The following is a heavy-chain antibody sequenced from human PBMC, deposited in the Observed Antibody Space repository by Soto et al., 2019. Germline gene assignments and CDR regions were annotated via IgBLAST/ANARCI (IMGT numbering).Heavy chain of an antibody. V-gene: IGHV3-30*04. CDR3: TKSSGGSSSVGMDY. D-gene: IGHD6-6*01. CDR2: ITRDGYNK. Sequence: QVQLVESGGGVVQPGRSLRLSCAVSGFIFNNYALNWVRQAPGKGLEWVASITRDGYNKYYADSVKGRFTISRDNSKNTLSLQMTALRIEDSSVYYCTKSSGGSSSVGMDYWGQGTLVTVSS. CDR1: GFIFNNYA. J-gene: IGHJ4*02.